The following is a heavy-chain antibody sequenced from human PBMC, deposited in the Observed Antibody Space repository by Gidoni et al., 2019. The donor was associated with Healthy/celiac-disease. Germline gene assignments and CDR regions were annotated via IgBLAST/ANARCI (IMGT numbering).Heavy chain of an antibody. CDR3: ARHRKPPLTMIGWYFDL. CDR1: GGSISSSRYY. V-gene: IGHV4-39*01. J-gene: IGHJ2*01. CDR2: IYYSGST. D-gene: IGHD3-22*01. Sequence: QLQLQESGPGLVKPSSTLSLPCTVSGGSISSSRYYWGWIRQPPGKGLEWIGRIYYSGSTYYNPYLKSRVTISVDTSKNQFALKLSSVTAADTAVYYCARHRKPPLTMIGWYFDLWGRGTLVTVSS.